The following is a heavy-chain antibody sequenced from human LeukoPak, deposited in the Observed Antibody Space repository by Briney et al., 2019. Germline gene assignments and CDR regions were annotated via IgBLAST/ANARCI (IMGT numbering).Heavy chain of an antibody. CDR3: AKGRGDYYDSSGYSIPPYFDY. D-gene: IGHD3-22*01. J-gene: IGHJ4*02. CDR1: GFTFDDYA. V-gene: IGHV3-9*01. CDR2: ISWNSGSI. Sequence: PGRSLRLSCAASGFTFDDYAMHWVRQAPGEGLEWVSGISWNSGSIGYADSVKGRFTISRDNAKNSLYLQMNSLRAEDTALYYCAKGRGDYYDSSGYSIPPYFDYWGRGTLVTVSS.